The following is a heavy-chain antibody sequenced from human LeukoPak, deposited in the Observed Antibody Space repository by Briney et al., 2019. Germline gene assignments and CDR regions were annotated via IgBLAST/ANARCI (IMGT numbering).Heavy chain of an antibody. V-gene: IGHV3-74*01. CDR1: RFTFRKYW. CDR2: INTDGTVT. Sequence: GGSLRLSCAASRFTFRKYWMLWVRQAPGKGLESVSRINTDGTVTTYADSVKGRFTVSRDNADNTMFLQMNSVRDEDTAVYYCATKQWLAPPPDSWGQGTPVTVSS. J-gene: IGHJ4*02. D-gene: IGHD6-19*01. CDR3: ATKQWLAPPPDS.